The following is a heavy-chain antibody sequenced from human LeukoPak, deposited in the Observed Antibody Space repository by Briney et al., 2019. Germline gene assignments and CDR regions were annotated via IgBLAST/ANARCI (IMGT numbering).Heavy chain of an antibody. V-gene: IGHV4-4*02. CDR1: GGSISSSDW. CDR3: ARSGEQQLVRGSQFYYYYGMDV. D-gene: IGHD6-13*01. CDR2: IYHSGST. Sequence: SGTLSLTCAVSGGSISSSDWWTWVRQPPGEGLEWIGEIYHSGSTKYNPSLKSRVTISVDKSKDQFSLKVSSVTAADTAVYYCARSGEQQLVRGSQFYYYYGMDVCGQGTTVTVSS. J-gene: IGHJ6*02.